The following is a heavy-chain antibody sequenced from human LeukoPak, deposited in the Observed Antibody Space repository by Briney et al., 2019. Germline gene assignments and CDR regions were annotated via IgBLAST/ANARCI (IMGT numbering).Heavy chain of an antibody. J-gene: IGHJ4*02. CDR1: GFTPSSYS. D-gene: IGHD2-15*01. Sequence: GGSLRLSCAASGFTPSSYSMNWVRQAPGKGLEWVSSISTNSYIYYADSVKGRFTISRDNAKNSLYLQMNSLRAEDTAVYYCARAPTIVVGPTWGQGTLVTVSS. CDR3: ARAPTIVVGPT. CDR2: ISTNSYI. V-gene: IGHV3-21*01.